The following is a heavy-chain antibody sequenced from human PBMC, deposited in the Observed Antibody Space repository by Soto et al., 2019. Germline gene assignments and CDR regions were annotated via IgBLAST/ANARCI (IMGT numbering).Heavy chain of an antibody. CDR3: ARDLSTAGSASNWFDP. Sequence: QVQLVQSGAEVKKPGASVKVSCKASGYTFTSYGISWVPQAPGQGLEWMGWISAYNGKTNYAQKLQGRVTMTTDTAGGRAYMELRGLRSDDTAVYYCARDLSTAGSASNWFDPWGQGTLVTVSS. J-gene: IGHJ5*02. CDR1: GYTFTSYG. V-gene: IGHV1-18*01. D-gene: IGHD3-10*01. CDR2: ISAYNGKT.